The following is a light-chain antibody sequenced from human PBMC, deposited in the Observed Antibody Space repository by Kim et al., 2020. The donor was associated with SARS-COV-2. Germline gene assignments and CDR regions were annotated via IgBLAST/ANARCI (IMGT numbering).Light chain of an antibody. CDR3: QQYSNSPRT. V-gene: IGKV3-20*01. J-gene: IGKJ2*01. CDR2: GAS. CDR1: QSVSSGF. Sequence: EIVLTQSPGTLSLSPGDRATLYCRAGQSVSSGFLAWYQHKPGQAPRLLIYGASSRAAGIPDRFSGSGSGTDFTLTISRVEPEDFAMYYCQQYSNSPRTFGQGTKLDI.